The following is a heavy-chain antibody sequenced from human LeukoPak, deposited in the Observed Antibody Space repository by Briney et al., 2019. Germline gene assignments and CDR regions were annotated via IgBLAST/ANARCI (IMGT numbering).Heavy chain of an antibody. V-gene: IGHV4-34*01. D-gene: IGHD3-10*01. Sequence: SETLSLTCAVYGGSFSGYYWSWIRQPPVKGLEWIGEINHSGSTNYNPSLKSRVTISVGTSKNQFSLKLSSVTAADTAVYYCARASMVRGVIGYWGQGTLVTVSS. CDR3: ARASMVRGVIGY. J-gene: IGHJ4*02. CDR2: INHSGST. CDR1: GGSFSGYY.